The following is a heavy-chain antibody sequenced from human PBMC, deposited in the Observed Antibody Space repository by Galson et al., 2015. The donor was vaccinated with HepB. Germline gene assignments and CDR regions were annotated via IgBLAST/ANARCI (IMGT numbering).Heavy chain of an antibody. CDR1: GFSFGDYA. V-gene: IGHV3-49*04. CDR3: TRSFSAGRDYFDY. J-gene: IGHJ4*02. CDR2: IRSNAYGGTT. Sequence: SLRLSCATSGFSFGDYAMSWVRQAPGKGLEWVGFIRSNAYGGTTEYAASVKGRFTISRDDSKSIAYLQMNSLKTEDAAVYYCTRSFSAGRDYFDYWGQGTLVTVSS. D-gene: IGHD3-10*01.